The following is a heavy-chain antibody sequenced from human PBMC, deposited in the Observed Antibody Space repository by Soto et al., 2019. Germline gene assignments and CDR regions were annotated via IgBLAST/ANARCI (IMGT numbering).Heavy chain of an antibody. Sequence: HVQLVQSGAEVKKPGASVKVSCKTPGNFCSKYGISWVRQAPGQGLEWMGWINGNTGSTNYAQKFRGRVTMTTDTSMALVYMELCSLISDDTAIYYCGSDGVEWDQRYLDYWGQGTLVSV. CDR2: INGNTGST. V-gene: IGHV1-18*01. J-gene: IGHJ4*02. D-gene: IGHD1-26*01. CDR3: GSDGVEWDQRYLDY. CDR1: GNFCSKYG.